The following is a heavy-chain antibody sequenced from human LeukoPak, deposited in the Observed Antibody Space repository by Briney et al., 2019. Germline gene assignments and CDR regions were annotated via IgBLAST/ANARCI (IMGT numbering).Heavy chain of an antibody. Sequence: ETLSLTCAVSGGSIISNNWWSWVRQAPGKGLEWVSAISGSGGSTYYADSVKGRFTISRDNSKNTLYLQMNSLRAEDTAVYYCAKDAVWGFFDYGDYRSSQIDYWGQGTLVTVSS. CDR1: GGSIISNN. V-gene: IGHV3-23*01. CDR2: ISGSGGST. CDR3: AKDAVWGFFDYGDYRSSQIDY. J-gene: IGHJ4*02. D-gene: IGHD4-17*01.